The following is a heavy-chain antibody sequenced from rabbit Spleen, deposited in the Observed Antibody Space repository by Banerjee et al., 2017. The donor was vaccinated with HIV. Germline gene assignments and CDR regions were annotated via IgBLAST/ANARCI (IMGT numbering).Heavy chain of an antibody. CDR1: GFSFSGKYY. J-gene: IGHJ4*01. CDR2: IDISGGST. CDR3: ASKDVGGIYYRFSL. V-gene: IGHV1S40*01. D-gene: IGHD8-1*01. Sequence: QSLEESGGGLVKPGASLTLTCTASGFSFSGKYYIYWVRQAPGKALEWIAYIDISGGSTYYASWAKGRFTMSKTSSTTVTLQMTTLTAADTATYFCASKDVGGIYYRFSLWGPGTLVTVS.